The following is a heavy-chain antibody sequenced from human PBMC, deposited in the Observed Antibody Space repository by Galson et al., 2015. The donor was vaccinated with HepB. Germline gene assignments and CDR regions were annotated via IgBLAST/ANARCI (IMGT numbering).Heavy chain of an antibody. J-gene: IGHJ4*02. CDR2: INPTSGGT. CDR3: TKDAGYGGLGYFDQ. CDR1: GYTFTGYY. Sequence: SVKVSCKASGYTFTGYYMHWVRQAPGQGPEWMGWINPTSGGTNFTQKFQGRVTMTRDTSISTAYMELSRLQSDDTAVYYCTKDAGYGGLGYFDQWGQGSLVTVSS. V-gene: IGHV1-2*02. D-gene: IGHD4-23*01.